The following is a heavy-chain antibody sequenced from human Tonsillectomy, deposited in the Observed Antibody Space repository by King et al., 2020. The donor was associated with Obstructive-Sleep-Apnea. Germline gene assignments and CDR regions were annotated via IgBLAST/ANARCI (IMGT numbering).Heavy chain of an antibody. J-gene: IGHJ4*02. Sequence: VQLQESGPGLVKPSQTLSLTCTVSGGSITSGNYYWSWIRQPPGKGLEWIGDIYYSGSTYYNPSLKSRVTISLDASKNQFSLTLSSVTAADTAVYYCARVSNQLLSWVGYWGQGTLVTVSS. D-gene: IGHD2-2*01. V-gene: IGHV4-30-4*01. CDR2: IYYSGST. CDR1: GGSITSGNYY. CDR3: ARVSNQLLSWVGY.